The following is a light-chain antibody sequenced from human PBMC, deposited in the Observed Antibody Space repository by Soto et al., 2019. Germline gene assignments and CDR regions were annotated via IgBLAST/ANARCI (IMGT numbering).Light chain of an antibody. V-gene: IGKV3-15*01. CDR1: QSISSN. J-gene: IGKJ1*01. CDR3: QHYYICPQT. Sequence: EIVMTQSPATLSMSPGERATLSCRASQSISSNLAWYQQKPGQAPRLLIYDASTGAAGIPARFGGSVSGTECTLTMSGLRSADVAVYYFQHYYICPQTFGQGTKVEIK. CDR2: DAS.